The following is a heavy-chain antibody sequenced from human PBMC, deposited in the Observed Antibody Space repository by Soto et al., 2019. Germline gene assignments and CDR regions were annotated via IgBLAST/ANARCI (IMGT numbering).Heavy chain of an antibody. J-gene: IGHJ4*02. D-gene: IGHD3-9*01. Sequence: ASVKVSCKASGYTFKNYGINWVRQAPGRGLGWVAWISAYNGDTSYAQHFQGRVTVTTETLTNTAYMELRSLRPDDTAVYFCVLGGLETGYYRDMEYWGQGTLVIVSS. V-gene: IGHV1-18*04. CDR3: VLGGLETGYYRDMEY. CDR1: GYTFKNYG. CDR2: ISAYNGDT.